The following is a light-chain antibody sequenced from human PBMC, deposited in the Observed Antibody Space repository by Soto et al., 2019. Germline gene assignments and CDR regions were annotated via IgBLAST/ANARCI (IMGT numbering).Light chain of an antibody. J-gene: IGKJ2*01. Sequence: DIQMTQFPSSLSASVGDRVTLTCQASQGISNYLNWYQQKPGKAPKLLIYDASTLETGVPSRFSGSGYGTEFTLTIGSLQPDDFANYYCQQYDTYFRYTFGQGTKLDIK. CDR2: DAS. CDR3: QQYDTYFRYT. V-gene: IGKV1-33*01. CDR1: QGISNY.